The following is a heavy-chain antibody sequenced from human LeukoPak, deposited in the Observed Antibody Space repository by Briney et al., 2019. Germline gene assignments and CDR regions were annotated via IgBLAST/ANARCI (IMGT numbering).Heavy chain of an antibody. J-gene: IGHJ4*02. D-gene: IGHD1-26*01. CDR3: ARAHIVGSLTNYFDY. CDR1: GGSISSGGYY. CDR2: IYYSGST. Sequence: PSETLSLTCTVSGGSISSGGYYWSWIRLHPGKGLEWIGYIYYSGSTYYNPSLKSRVTISVDTSKNQFSLKLSSVTAADTAVYYCARAHIVGSLTNYFDYWGQGTQVTVSS. V-gene: IGHV4-31*03.